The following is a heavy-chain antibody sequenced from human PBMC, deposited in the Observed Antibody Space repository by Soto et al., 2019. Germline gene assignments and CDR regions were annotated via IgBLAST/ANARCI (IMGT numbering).Heavy chain of an antibody. CDR3: ARDRHRGYYGDYVGWFDP. D-gene: IGHD4-17*01. V-gene: IGHV1-18*01. J-gene: IGHJ5*02. CDR2: ISAYNGNT. Sequence: QVQLVQSGAEVKKPGASVKVSCKASGYTFTSYGISWVRQAPGQGLEWMGGISAYNGNTNYAQKLQGRVTMTTDTSTSTAYMELRSLRSDDTAVYYCARDRHRGYYGDYVGWFDPWGQGTLVTVSS. CDR1: GYTFTSYG.